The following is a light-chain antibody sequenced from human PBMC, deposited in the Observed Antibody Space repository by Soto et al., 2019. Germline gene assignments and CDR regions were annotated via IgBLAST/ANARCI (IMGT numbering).Light chain of an antibody. V-gene: IGKV3-15*01. CDR1: QTIYSN. J-gene: IGKJ1*01. Sequence: IVMTQSPATLSVSPGERATLSCRAGQTIYSNVAWYQQRPGQAPRLLIYRASTRATGVPARFSGSGSGTEFTLTISSLQSEDFALYYCQKYDSVPWSFGQGTRVEI. CDR2: RAS. CDR3: QKYDSVPWS.